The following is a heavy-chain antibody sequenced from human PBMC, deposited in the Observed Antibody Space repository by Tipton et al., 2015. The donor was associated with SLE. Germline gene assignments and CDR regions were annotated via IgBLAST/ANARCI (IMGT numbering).Heavy chain of an antibody. CDR3: ANFWSAYDH. J-gene: IGHJ5*02. CDR2: IHYTGSS. CDR1: GDSISNSY. Sequence: TLSLTCTVSGDSISNSYWSWIRQPPGQGLQWIGYIHYTGSSSYNPSLKSRVTMSVDTSKNQFSLKLTSVTAADTALYFCANFWSAYDHWGQGALVTVSS. D-gene: IGHD3-3*01. V-gene: IGHV4-59*01.